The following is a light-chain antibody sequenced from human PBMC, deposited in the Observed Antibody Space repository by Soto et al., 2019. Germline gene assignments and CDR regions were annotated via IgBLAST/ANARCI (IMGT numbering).Light chain of an antibody. Sequence: QSALTQPASVSGSPGRSITISCTGTSSDIGGFNYVSWYQQHPGKAPKLIIYEVSTRPSGVSNRFSGSKSGNTASLTISGLQPEDEAIYYCSSYRNTNTLPFGGGTKPPS. V-gene: IGLV2-14*01. CDR1: SSDIGGFNY. CDR3: SSYRNTNTLP. CDR2: EVS. J-gene: IGLJ2*01.